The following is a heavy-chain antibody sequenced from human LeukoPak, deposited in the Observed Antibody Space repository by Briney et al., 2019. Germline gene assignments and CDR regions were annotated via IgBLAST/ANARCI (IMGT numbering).Heavy chain of an antibody. V-gene: IGHV3-23*01. CDR1: GFTVRSNY. CDR3: AKDVDSSGYYLSFDY. J-gene: IGHJ4*02. CDR2: ISGSGGNT. Sequence: GGSLRLSCAASGFTVRSNYMSWVRQAPGKGLEWVSAISGSGGNTYYADSVKGRFTLSRDNSKNTLYLQMNSLRAEDTAVYYCAKDVDSSGYYLSFDYWGQGTLVTVSS. D-gene: IGHD3-22*01.